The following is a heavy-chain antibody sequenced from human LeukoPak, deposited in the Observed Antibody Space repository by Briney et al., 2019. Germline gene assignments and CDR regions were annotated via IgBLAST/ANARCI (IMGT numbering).Heavy chain of an antibody. D-gene: IGHD5-12*01. V-gene: IGHV3-23*01. J-gene: IGHJ4*02. CDR3: AKXRLSGYGGFDY. Sequence: HPGGSLRLSCAASGFTFSSYAMSWVRQAPGKGLEWVSAISGSGGSTYYADSVKGRFTISRDNSKNTLYLQMSSLRAEDTAVYYCAKXRLSGYGGFDYWGQGTLVTVSS. CDR2: ISGSGGST. CDR1: GFTFSSYA.